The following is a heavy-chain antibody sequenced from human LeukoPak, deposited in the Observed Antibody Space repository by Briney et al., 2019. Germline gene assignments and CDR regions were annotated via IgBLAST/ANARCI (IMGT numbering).Heavy chain of an antibody. CDR1: GGTFSSYA. V-gene: IGHV1-69*04. CDR2: IIPILGIA. CDR3: ASSIAVAGTHYYYGMDV. Sequence: ASVKVSCKAPGGTFSSYAISWVRQAPGQGLEWMGRIIPILGIANYAQKFQGRVTITADKSTSTAYMELSSLRSEDTAVYYCASSIAVAGTHYYYGMDVWGQGTTVTVSS. J-gene: IGHJ6*02. D-gene: IGHD6-19*01.